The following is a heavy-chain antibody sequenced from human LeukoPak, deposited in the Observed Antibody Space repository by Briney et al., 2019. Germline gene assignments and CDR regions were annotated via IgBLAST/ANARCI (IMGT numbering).Heavy chain of an antibody. CDR3: ASLVGATRARRSFDY. CDR1: GYSISSGYY. V-gene: IGHV4-38-2*02. J-gene: IGHJ4*02. Sequence: SETLSLTCTVSGYSISSGYYWGWIRQPPGKGLEWIGSIYHSGSTYYNPSPKSRVTISVDTSKNQFSLKLSSVTAADTAVYYCASLVGATRARRSFDYWGQGTLVTVSS. CDR2: IYHSGST. D-gene: IGHD1-26*01.